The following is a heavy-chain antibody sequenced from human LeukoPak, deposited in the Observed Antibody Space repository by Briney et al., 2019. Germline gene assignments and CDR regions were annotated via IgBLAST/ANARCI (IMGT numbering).Heavy chain of an antibody. D-gene: IGHD4-17*01. CDR1: GGSISSGDYS. J-gene: IGHJ3*02. CDR3: ARGAYGDYAHAFDI. Sequence: SETLSLTCTVSGGSISSGDYSWSWIRQPPGKGLEWIGYIYYSGSTYYNPSLKSRVTISVDTSKNQFSLKLSSVTAADTAVYYCARGAYGDYAHAFDIWGQGTMVTVSS. V-gene: IGHV4-30-4*01. CDR2: IYYSGST.